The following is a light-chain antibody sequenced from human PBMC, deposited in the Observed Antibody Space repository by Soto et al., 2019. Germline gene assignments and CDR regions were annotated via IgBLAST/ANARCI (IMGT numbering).Light chain of an antibody. V-gene: IGKV3-11*01. CDR2: DAS. CDR3: QQRSNWQGT. Sequence: EIVLTQSPATPSLSPGERATLSCRASQSVSSYLAWYQQKPGQAPRLLIYDASNRATGIPARFSGSGSGTDFTLTISSLEPEDFAVYYCQQRSNWQGTFGQGTKVEIK. J-gene: IGKJ1*01. CDR1: QSVSSY.